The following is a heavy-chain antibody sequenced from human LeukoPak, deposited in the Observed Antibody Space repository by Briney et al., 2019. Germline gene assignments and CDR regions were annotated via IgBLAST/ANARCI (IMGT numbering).Heavy chain of an antibody. D-gene: IGHD5-12*01. CDR1: GFTFDDYA. J-gene: IGHJ5*02. CDR2: ISWNSGSI. Sequence: GGSLRPSCAASGFTFDDYAMHWVRQAPGKGLEWVSGISWNSGSIDYADSVKGRFTISRDNAKNSLYLQMNSLRAEDTALYYCVKESREQRGYSYGSEGSWFDPWGQGTLVTVSS. CDR3: VKESREQRGYSYGSEGSWFDP. V-gene: IGHV3-9*01.